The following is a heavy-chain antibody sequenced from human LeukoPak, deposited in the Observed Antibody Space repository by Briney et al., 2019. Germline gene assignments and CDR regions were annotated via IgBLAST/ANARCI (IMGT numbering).Heavy chain of an antibody. CDR1: GFTFSRYG. D-gene: IGHD2-2*01. CDR3: AKCPGRSTSCYYLDY. CDR2: ILYDGSEK. Sequence: GRSLRLSCAASGFTFSRYGMHRVRQAPGKGLEWVAVILYDGSEKFYADSLKGRFTISRDNSKNTLYLQMNSLRAEDTAVYYCAKCPGRSTSCYYLDYWGQGTLVTVSS. V-gene: IGHV3-30*18. J-gene: IGHJ4*02.